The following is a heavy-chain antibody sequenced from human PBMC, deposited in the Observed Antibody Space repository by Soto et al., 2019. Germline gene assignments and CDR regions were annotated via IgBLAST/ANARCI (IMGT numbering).Heavy chain of an antibody. J-gene: IGHJ4*02. CDR3: ARDIGFDYVN. Sequence: GGSLRLSCAASGFTFSNAWMSWVRQAPGKGLEWVASIKEDGSEIYYLHSVRGRFSISRDSAGNALHLTMNYLSAEDTGVYFCARDIGFDYVNWGQGTLVTVS. V-gene: IGHV3-7*01. CDR2: IKEDGSEI. CDR1: GFTFSNAW. D-gene: IGHD3-16*01.